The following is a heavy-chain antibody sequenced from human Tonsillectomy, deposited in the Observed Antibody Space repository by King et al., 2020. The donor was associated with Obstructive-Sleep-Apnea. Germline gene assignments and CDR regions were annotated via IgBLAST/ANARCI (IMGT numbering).Heavy chain of an antibody. D-gene: IGHD3-10*01. CDR1: GGTFSSYA. CDR2: IIPIFGTA. V-gene: IGHV1-69*12. Sequence: QLVQSGAEVKKPGASVKVSCKASGGTFSSYAISWVRQAPGQGLEWMGGIIPIFGTANYAQKFQGRGTITADESTSTADLELSSLRSEDTAVYYCARHGSGSPNWFDPWGQGTLVTVSS. CDR3: ARHGSGSPNWFDP. J-gene: IGHJ5*02.